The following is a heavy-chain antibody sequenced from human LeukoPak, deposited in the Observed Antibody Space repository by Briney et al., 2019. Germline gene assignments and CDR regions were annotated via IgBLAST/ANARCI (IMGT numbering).Heavy chain of an antibody. D-gene: IGHD1-7*01. CDR3: ARVVTDTTKPCMIYYYYMDL. J-gene: IGHJ6*03. V-gene: IGHV3-20*04. Sequence: GGSLRLSCAASGFTFDDYGMSWVRQAPGKGLERDSGINWNGGSTGYADSVKGRFTISRDNAKNSLYLQMNSLRAEDTALYYCARVVTDTTKPCMIYYYYMDLWGKGTTVTVSS. CDR1: GFTFDDYG. CDR2: INWNGGST.